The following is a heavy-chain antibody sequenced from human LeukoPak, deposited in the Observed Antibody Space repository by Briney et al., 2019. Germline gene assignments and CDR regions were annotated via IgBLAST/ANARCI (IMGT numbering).Heavy chain of an antibody. V-gene: IGHV1-2*02. CDR3: ARFRPGGYYYYMDV. Sequence: AAVTVSCKASGYTFTGYYMHWVRQAPGQGLEWMGWINPNSGGTNYAQKFQGRVTMTRDTSISTAYMELSRLRSDDTAVYYCARFRPGGYYYYMDVWGKGTTVTVSS. CDR2: INPNSGGT. J-gene: IGHJ6*03. CDR1: GYTFTGYY. D-gene: IGHD4-23*01.